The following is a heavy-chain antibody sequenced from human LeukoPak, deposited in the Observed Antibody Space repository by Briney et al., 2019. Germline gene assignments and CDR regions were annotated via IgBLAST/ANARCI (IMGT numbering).Heavy chain of an antibody. CDR2: INPSGGST. J-gene: IGHJ4*02. CDR1: GYTFTSYY. D-gene: IGHD3-22*01. CDR3: ARDLARYYYDSSGYYYFDY. V-gene: IGHV1-46*01. Sequence: ASVKVSCKASGYTFTSYYMHWVRQAPGQGLEWMGIINPSGGSTNYAQKLQGRVTMTTDTSTSTAYMELRSLRSDDTAVYYCARDLARYYYDSSGYYYFDYWGQGTLVTVSS.